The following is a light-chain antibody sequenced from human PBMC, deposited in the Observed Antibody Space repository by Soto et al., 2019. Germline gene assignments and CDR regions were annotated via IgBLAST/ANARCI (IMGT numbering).Light chain of an antibody. V-gene: IGKV3-20*01. J-gene: IGKJ1*01. Sequence: EIVLTQSPGTLSLSPGEGATLSCRASQSVSSSFLAWYQHKPGQAPRLLIYGVSSRATGIPDRFSGSGSGTDFALTISRLEPEDFAVYYCQQYGSSPWTFGQGTKVDIK. CDR1: QSVSSSF. CDR3: QQYGSSPWT. CDR2: GVS.